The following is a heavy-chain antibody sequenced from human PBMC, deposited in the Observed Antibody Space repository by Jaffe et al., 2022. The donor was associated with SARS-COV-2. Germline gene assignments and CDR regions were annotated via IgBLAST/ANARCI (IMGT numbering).Heavy chain of an antibody. D-gene: IGHD3-10*01. CDR1: GFSFSGYW. V-gene: IGHV3-7*03. CDR3: ARAPYGSGREFYFEY. J-gene: IGHJ4*02. Sequence: EVHLVESGGGLVQPGGSLRLSCAASGFSFSGYWMSWVRQAPGKGLEWVANIKKEDGSEKYYLESVKGRFTISRDNAKNSLYLQMDSLRPEDTAVYYCARAPYGSGREFYFEYWGQGTLITVSS. CDR2: IKKEDGSEK.